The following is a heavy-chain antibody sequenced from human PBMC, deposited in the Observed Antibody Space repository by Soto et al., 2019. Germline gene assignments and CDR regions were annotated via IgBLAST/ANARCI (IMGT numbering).Heavy chain of an antibody. CDR1: GFTFSTYA. Sequence: VRLSCAACGFTFSTYAMQWVRQAPGKGLEWVAVISYDGSNKYYADSVKGRFTISRDNSKYTLYLQMHSTRAEDTALYYCARDRPSSYCSSTSCSSYFAYWGQGTMVTVSS. CDR3: ARDRPSSYCSSTSCSSYFAY. D-gene: IGHD2-2*01. V-gene: IGHV3-30-3*01. CDR2: ISYDGSNK. J-gene: IGHJ4*02.